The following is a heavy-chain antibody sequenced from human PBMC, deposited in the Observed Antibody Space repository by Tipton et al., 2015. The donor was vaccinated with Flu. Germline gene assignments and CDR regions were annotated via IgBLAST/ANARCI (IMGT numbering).Heavy chain of an antibody. Sequence: TLSLTCTVSSGSIRSTNYFCAWIRQPPGKGLELIGSVYPSGTTYYNPSLKSRITISVDTSNSQFSLKQRSVTAADTAVYYCARLSYYDVDLKNFYFDHWGQGALVTVSS. D-gene: IGHD3-10*02. CDR1: SGSIRSTNYF. V-gene: IGHV4-39*01. J-gene: IGHJ4*02. CDR2: VYPSGTT. CDR3: ARLSYYDVDLKNFYFDH.